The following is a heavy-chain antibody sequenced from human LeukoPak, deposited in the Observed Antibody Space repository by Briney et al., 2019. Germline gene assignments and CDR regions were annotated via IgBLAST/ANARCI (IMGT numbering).Heavy chain of an antibody. V-gene: IGHV3-53*01. Sequence: AGGSLRLSCAASGFTVSSNYMSWVRQAPGKGLEWVSVIYSGGSTYYADSVKGRFTLSRDNSKNTLYLQMNSLRAEDTAVYYCARTVYYGSGSYYFDYWGQGTLVTVSS. J-gene: IGHJ4*02. D-gene: IGHD3-10*01. CDR2: IYSGGST. CDR3: ARTVYYGSGSYYFDY. CDR1: GFTVSSNY.